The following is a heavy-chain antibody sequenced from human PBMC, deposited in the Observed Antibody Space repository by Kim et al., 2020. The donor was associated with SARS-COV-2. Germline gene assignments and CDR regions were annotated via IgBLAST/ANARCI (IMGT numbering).Heavy chain of an antibody. CDR3: AKALWFGDRNYYGMDV. V-gene: IGHV3-23*01. Sequence: SVKGRFTISRDNSKNTLYLQMNSLRAEDTAVYYCAKALWFGDRNYYGMDVWGQGTTVTVSS. D-gene: IGHD3-10*01. J-gene: IGHJ6*02.